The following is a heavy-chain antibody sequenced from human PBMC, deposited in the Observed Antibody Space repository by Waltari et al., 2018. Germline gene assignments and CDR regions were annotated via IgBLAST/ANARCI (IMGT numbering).Heavy chain of an antibody. CDR1: GFPFSSAW. V-gene: IGHV3-15*04. CDR2: SVSKPDGGTT. CDR3: AYRYSDNGK. J-gene: IGHJ4*02. Sequence: EVQLVESGGGLAKPGESLRLSCAASGFPFSSAWLNWVRQAPGRGWGSWVGRVGGKGVGGVGRSVSKPDGGTTDYAAPVRGRFTISRDDSKNTLSLQMDSLKAEDTAVYYCAYRYSDNGKWGQGTLVTVSS. D-gene: IGHD5-12*01.